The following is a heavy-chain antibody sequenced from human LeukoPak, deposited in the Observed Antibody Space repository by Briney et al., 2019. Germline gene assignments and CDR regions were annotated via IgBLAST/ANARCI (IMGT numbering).Heavy chain of an antibody. CDR3: ARGGSWFDP. V-gene: IGHV4-59*01. Sequence: PETLSLTCTVSGGSISSYYWSWIRRPPGKGLEWIGYIYYSGSTNYNPSLKSRVTISVDTSKNQFSLKLTSVTAADTAVYYCARGGSWFDPWGQGTLVTVSS. D-gene: IGHD3-10*01. CDR2: IYYSGST. CDR1: GGSISSYY. J-gene: IGHJ5*02.